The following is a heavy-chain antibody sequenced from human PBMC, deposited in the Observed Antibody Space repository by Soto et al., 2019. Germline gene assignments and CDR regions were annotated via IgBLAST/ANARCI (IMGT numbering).Heavy chain of an antibody. D-gene: IGHD3-10*01. Sequence: GGSLRLSCAASGFTFSSYSMNWVRQAPGKGLEWVSSISSSSSYIYYADSMKGRFSISRDQSKSTLYLQVNSLRAEDTATYYCARDVGSSGSSRWFDTWGQGTLVTVSS. V-gene: IGHV3-21*01. CDR3: ARDVGSSGSSRWFDT. CDR2: ISSSSSYI. J-gene: IGHJ5*02. CDR1: GFTFSSYS.